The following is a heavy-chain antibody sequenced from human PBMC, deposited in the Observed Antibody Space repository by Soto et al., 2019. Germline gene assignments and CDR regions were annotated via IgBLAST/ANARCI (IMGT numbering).Heavy chain of an antibody. CDR2: IYHSGST. D-gene: IGHD2-15*01. CDR3: ARALYCSGGSCSPLRGMDV. Sequence: SETLSLTCAVSGYSISSGYYWGWIRQPPGKGLEWIGTIYHSGSTYYNPSLKSRVTISVDTSKNQFSLKLSSVTAADTALYYCARALYCSGGSCSPLRGMDVWGQGTTVTVSS. J-gene: IGHJ6*02. V-gene: IGHV4-38-2*01. CDR1: GYSISSGYY.